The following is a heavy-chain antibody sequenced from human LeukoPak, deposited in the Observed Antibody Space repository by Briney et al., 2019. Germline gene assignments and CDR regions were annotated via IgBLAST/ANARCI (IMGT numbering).Heavy chain of an antibody. D-gene: IGHD5-12*01. CDR1: GGSISSYY. CDR2: IYYSGSS. CDR3: ARVSGYDWHRFYHY. Sequence: SETLSLTCTVSGGSISSYYWSWIRQPPGKGLEWIGYIYYSGSSNYNPSLKSRVTISVDTSKNQFSLKLRSVTAADTAVYYCARVSGYDWHRFYHYWGQGTLVTVSS. J-gene: IGHJ4*02. V-gene: IGHV4-59*01.